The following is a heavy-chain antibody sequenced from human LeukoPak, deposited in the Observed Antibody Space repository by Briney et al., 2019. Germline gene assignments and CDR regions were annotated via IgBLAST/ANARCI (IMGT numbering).Heavy chain of an antibody. V-gene: IGHV5-51*01. D-gene: IGHD4-11*01. CDR2: IYPGDSDT. J-gene: IGHJ3*02. Sequence: GESLKISCKGSGYSFTNYWIAWVRQMPGKGLECMGIIYPGDSDTRYSPSFQGQVTISADKSISTAYLQWSSPKASDTAMYCCARLEPTADAFDIWGQGTMVTVSS. CDR3: ARLEPTADAFDI. CDR1: GYSFTNYW.